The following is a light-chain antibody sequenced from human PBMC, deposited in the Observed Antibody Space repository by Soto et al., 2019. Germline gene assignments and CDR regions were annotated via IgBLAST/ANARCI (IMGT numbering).Light chain of an antibody. CDR1: QGITSW. Sequence: DIQMTQSPSSVSASVGDSLTITCRASQGITSWLAWYQQKPGRAPKLLIYAASNLQSGVPSRFSGSRSGTDFTLTISSLQPEDFGTYYCQQTSSFPLTLGGGTKVEIK. V-gene: IGKV1-12*01. CDR2: AAS. J-gene: IGKJ4*01. CDR3: QQTSSFPLT.